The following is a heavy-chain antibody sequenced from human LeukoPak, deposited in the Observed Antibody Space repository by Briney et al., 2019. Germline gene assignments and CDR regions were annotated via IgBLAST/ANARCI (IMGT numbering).Heavy chain of an antibody. V-gene: IGHV3-21*01. J-gene: IGHJ4*02. Sequence: GGSLRLPCAASGFTFSSYSMNWVRQAPGKGLEWVSSISSSSSYIYYADSVKGRFTISRDNAKNSLYLQMNSLRAEDTAVYYCHVGYCSGGSCYYFDHWGQGTLLTVSS. D-gene: IGHD2-15*01. CDR1: GFTFSSYS. CDR2: ISSSSSYI. CDR3: HVGYCSGGSCYYFDH.